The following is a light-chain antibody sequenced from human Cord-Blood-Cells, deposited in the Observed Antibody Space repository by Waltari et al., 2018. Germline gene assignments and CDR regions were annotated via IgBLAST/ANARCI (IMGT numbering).Light chain of an antibody. J-gene: IGLJ3*02. Sequence: QSALTQPASVSGSPGQSITISCTGTSSDVGRYNLLSWYQQHPGKAPKLMIYEGSKRPSGVSNRFSGSKSGNTASLTISGLQAEDEADYYCCSYAGSSTSWVFGGGTKLTVL. CDR1: SSDVGRYNL. CDR3: CSYAGSSTSWV. V-gene: IGLV2-23*01. CDR2: EGS.